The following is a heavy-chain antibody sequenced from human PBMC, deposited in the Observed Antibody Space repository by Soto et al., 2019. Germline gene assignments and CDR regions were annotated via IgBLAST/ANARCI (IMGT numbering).Heavy chain of an antibody. CDR1: GYTFTSYG. CDR3: ARDPVAGTYFDY. Sequence: QVQLVQSGAEVKKPGASVTVYCKASGYTFTSYGISWVRQAPGQGLEWMGWINAYNGNTNFAQKLQGRVTMTTDTSTTTAYMELRSLRSDDTAVYYCARDPVAGTYFDYWGQGTLVTVSS. CDR2: INAYNGNT. J-gene: IGHJ4*02. V-gene: IGHV1-18*01. D-gene: IGHD6-19*01.